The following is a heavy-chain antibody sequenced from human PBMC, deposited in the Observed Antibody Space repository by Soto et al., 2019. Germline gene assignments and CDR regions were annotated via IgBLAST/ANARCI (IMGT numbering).Heavy chain of an antibody. CDR3: ARDLDGSGSYYTDY. J-gene: IGHJ4*02. Sequence: ASVKVSCKASGYTFPNYGISWVRQAPGQGFEWMGWISPYKGITNYAQKLQGRVTMTTDTSTSTAYMELRSLRSDDTAIYYCARDLDGSGSYYTDYWGQGTLVTVSS. CDR1: GYTFPNYG. D-gene: IGHD3-10*01. CDR2: ISPYKGIT. V-gene: IGHV1-18*01.